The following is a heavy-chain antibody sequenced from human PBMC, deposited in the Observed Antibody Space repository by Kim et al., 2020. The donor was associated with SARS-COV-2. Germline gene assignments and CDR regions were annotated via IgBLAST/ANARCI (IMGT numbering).Heavy chain of an antibody. D-gene: IGHD3-3*01. CDR3: AKEGRITIFGVVRPDWY. J-gene: IGHJ2*01. V-gene: IGHV3-30*18. CDR2: ISYDGSNK. Sequence: GGSLRLSCAASGFTFSSYGMHWVRQAPGKGLEWVAVISYDGSNKYYADSVKGLFTISRDNSKNTLYLQMNSLRAEDTAVYYCAKEGRITIFGVVRPDWY. CDR1: GFTFSSYG.